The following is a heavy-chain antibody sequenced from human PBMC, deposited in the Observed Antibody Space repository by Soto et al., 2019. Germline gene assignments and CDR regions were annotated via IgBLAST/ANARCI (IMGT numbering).Heavy chain of an antibody. D-gene: IGHD3-10*01. CDR3: ARECGGYGSGSCYYYYGMDV. CDR2: IYYSGST. CDR1: GGSISSGDYY. Sequence: PSETLSLTCTVSGGSISSGDYYWSWIRQPPGKGLEWIGYIYYSGSTYYNPSLKSRVTISVDTSKNQFSLKLSSVTAADTAVYYCARECGGYGSGSCYYYYGMDVWGQGTTVAVSS. V-gene: IGHV4-30-4*01. J-gene: IGHJ6*02.